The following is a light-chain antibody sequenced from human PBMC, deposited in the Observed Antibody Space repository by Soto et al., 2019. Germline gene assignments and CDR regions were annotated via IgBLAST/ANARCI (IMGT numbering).Light chain of an antibody. CDR3: SSCTSISTV. J-gene: IGLJ2*01. CDR1: SSDIGSYDY. V-gene: IGLV2-14*03. Sequence: QSVLTQPASVSGSPGQSITISCIGTSSDIGSYDYVSWYQQHPGRVPQLIIYDVSYRPSGVSNRFSGSKSGNTVSLTISGLQAEDEADYYCSSCTSISTVFGGGTKLTVL. CDR2: DVS.